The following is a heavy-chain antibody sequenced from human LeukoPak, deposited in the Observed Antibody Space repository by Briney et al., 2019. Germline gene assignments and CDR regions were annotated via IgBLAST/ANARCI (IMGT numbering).Heavy chain of an antibody. CDR2: MSPNSGNT. J-gene: IGHJ4*02. Sequence: GASVKVSCKASGYTFTSYDINWVRQATGQGLEWMGWMSPNSGNTGYAQKFQGRVTTTRDTSISTAYMELSSLRFEDTAVYYCVRTPPNWGADFWGQGTLVTVSS. CDR1: GYTFTSYD. CDR3: VRTPPNWGADF. V-gene: IGHV1-8*01. D-gene: IGHD7-27*01.